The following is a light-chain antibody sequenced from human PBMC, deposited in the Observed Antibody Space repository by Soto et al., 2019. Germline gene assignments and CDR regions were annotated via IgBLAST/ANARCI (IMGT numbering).Light chain of an antibody. V-gene: IGKV3-20*01. Sequence: EIVLTQSPATLSLSPGERATLSCRASQTVIHNYLAWHQQKPGQTPRLLVYGSSSRATGVPDRFSGSGSGADFTLTISILEPQEIAVYYRHDFGRSPPLGGGTKLDIK. CDR1: QTVIHNY. CDR2: GSS. J-gene: IGKJ4*01. CDR3: HDFGRSPP.